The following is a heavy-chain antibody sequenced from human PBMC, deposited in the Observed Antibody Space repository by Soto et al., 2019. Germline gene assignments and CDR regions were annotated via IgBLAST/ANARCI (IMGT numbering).Heavy chain of an antibody. Sequence: PSETLSLTCTVSGCSISSYYWSWIRQPPGKGLEWIGYIYYSGSTNYNPSLKSRVTISVDTSKNQFSLKLSSVTAADTAVYYCARGLEYYDFWSGPYYYYYYMDVWGKGTTVSVSS. CDR1: GCSISSYY. CDR3: ARGLEYYDFWSGPYYYYYYMDV. J-gene: IGHJ6*03. D-gene: IGHD3-3*01. CDR2: IYYSGST. V-gene: IGHV4-59*01.